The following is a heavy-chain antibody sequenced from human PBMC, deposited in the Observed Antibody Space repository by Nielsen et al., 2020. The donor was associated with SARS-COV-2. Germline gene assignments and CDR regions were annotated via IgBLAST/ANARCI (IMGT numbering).Heavy chain of an antibody. V-gene: IGHV3-23*01. D-gene: IGHD2-2*01. Sequence: GGSLRLSCAASGFTFSSYAMSWVRQAPGKGLEWVSAISGSGGSTYYADSVKGRFTISRDNSRNTLYLEMSSLRAGDTAVYYCARGRLGYCSPTSCYGFDWWGQGTLVTVSS. J-gene: IGHJ4*02. CDR1: GFTFSSYA. CDR3: ARGRLGYCSPTSCYGFDW. CDR2: ISGSGGST.